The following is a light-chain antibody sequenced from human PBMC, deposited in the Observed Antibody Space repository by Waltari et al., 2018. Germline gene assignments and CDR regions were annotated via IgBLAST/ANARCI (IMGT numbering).Light chain of an antibody. J-gene: IGKJ2*01. Sequence: EIVMTKSPATLSVSPGERATLSCRASQGVSSNLAWYQQKPGQAPRLLIYGASSRATGIPGRFSGSGSGTDFTLTISSLQSEDFAVYYCQQYNSWPPYTFGQGTKLQIK. V-gene: IGKV3-15*01. CDR3: QQYNSWPPYT. CDR1: QGVSSN. CDR2: GAS.